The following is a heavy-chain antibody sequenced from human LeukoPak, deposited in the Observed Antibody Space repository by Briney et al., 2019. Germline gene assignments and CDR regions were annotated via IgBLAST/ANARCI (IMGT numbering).Heavy chain of an antibody. CDR3: ARSPTREYSYALPAFDY. Sequence: PVASVKVSCKASGGTFSSYAISWVRQAPGQGLDWMGGIIPIFGTANYAQKFQGRVTLTADESTRTAYMELSSLRSEDTAVYYCARSPTREYSYALPAFDYWGQGTLVTVSS. CDR2: IIPIFGTA. V-gene: IGHV1-69*13. D-gene: IGHD5-18*01. J-gene: IGHJ4*02. CDR1: GGTFSSYA.